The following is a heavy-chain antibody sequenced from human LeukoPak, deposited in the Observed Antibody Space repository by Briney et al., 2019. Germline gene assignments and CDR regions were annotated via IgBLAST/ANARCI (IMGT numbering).Heavy chain of an antibody. D-gene: IGHD1-26*01. Sequence: GESLRISCKGSGYSFTNYWIGWVHQMPGKGLEWVALIYPGDSNIRYSPSFQGQVTISADKSISTAYLQWSSLKASDTAMYYCARQSPGPSATQHWGQGTLVTVSS. CDR3: ARQSPGPSATQH. CDR1: GYSFTNYW. V-gene: IGHV5-51*07. J-gene: IGHJ1*01. CDR2: IYPGDSNI.